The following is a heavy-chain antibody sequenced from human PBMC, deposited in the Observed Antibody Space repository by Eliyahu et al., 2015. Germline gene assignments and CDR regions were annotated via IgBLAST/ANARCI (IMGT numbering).Heavy chain of an antibody. D-gene: IGHD1-26*01. Sequence: QVQLQQWGAGLLKPSETLSLTCAVYGGSFSGYYWNWIRQSPGKXLEWIGEINHSGSTNYNPSLASRITMSVDTSKXQFSLKLSSVTAADTAVYYCARGGWEKPLNYFDHWGQGTLVAVSS. V-gene: IGHV4-34*02. CDR2: INHSGST. CDR3: ARGGWEKPLNYFDH. J-gene: IGHJ4*02. CDR1: GGSFSGYY.